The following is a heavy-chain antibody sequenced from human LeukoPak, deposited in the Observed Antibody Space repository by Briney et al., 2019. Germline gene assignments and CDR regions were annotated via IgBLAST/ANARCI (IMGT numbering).Heavy chain of an antibody. J-gene: IGHJ4*02. V-gene: IGHV3-9*03. Sequence: PGGSLRLSCAASGFTFSSYSMNWVRQAPGKGLEWVSGISWNSGSIGYADSVKGRFTISRDNAKNSLYLQMNSLRAEDMALYYREKGSRWLLFSDFDYWGQGTLVTVSS. CDR3: EKGSRWLLFSDFDY. CDR2: ISWNSGSI. D-gene: IGHD2-15*01. CDR1: GFTFSSYS.